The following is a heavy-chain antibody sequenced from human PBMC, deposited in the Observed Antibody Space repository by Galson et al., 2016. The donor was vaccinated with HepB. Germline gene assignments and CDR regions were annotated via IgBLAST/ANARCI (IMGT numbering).Heavy chain of an antibody. CDR2: IKSKTDGETT. J-gene: IGHJ4*02. CDR1: GPTFSNAW. D-gene: IGHD1-26*01. V-gene: IGHV3-15*01. CDR3: TTFILGPGRKNFDN. Sequence: SLRLSCAASGPTFSNAWMSWVRQAPGKGLEWVGRIKSKTDGETTDYAAPVKGRFTISRDDSKNTLYLQMNSLRTEDTAVYYGTTFILGPGRKNFDNWGQGSLVIVSS.